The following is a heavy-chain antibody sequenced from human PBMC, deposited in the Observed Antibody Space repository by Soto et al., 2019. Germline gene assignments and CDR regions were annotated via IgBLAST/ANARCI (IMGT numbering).Heavy chain of an antibody. J-gene: IGHJ6*02. CDR3: AKDRAFNYFYGMDV. D-gene: IGHD3-10*01. CDR1: GLAFGNYA. V-gene: IGHV3-23*01. CDR2: VSTNGRST. Sequence: PGGSLRLSCRASGLAFGNYAMNWVRQVPERGLEWVAGVSTNGRSTYYADSVRGRFTISRDNSKITVYLQMNSLRAEDTAVYYCAKDRAFNYFYGMDVWGQGTTVTAP.